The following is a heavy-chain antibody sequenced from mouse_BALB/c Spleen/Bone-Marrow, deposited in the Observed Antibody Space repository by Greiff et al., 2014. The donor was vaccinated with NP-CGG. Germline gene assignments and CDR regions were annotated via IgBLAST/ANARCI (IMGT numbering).Heavy chain of an antibody. J-gene: IGHJ3*01. V-gene: IGHV1-55*01. CDR1: GYNFTSYW. D-gene: IGHD3-1*01. Sequence: QVQLQQPGAELVKPGTSVKLSCKASGYNFTSYWINWVKLRPGQGLEWIGDIYPGSGSTNYNEKFKSKATLTVDTSSSTAYMRLSSLASEDSALYYCARFSQLGLLAYWGQGTLVTVSA. CDR2: IYPGSGST. CDR3: ARFSQLGLLAY.